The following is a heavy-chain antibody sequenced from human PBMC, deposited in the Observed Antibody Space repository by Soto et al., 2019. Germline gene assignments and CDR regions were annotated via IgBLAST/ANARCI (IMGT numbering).Heavy chain of an antibody. D-gene: IGHD5-12*01. CDR2: ISSSGSTI. CDR1: GFTFSDYY. V-gene: IGHV3-11*01. J-gene: IGHJ4*02. Sequence: QVQLVESGGGLVKPGGSLRLSCAASGFTFSDYYMSWIRQAPGKGLEWVSYISSSGSTIYYADSVKGRFTISRDNAKNSLYLQMSSLGAEDTAVHYCAGPSGIYSGYDPYGARQEYYFDYWGQGTLVTVSS. CDR3: AGPSGIYSGYDPYGARQEYYFDY.